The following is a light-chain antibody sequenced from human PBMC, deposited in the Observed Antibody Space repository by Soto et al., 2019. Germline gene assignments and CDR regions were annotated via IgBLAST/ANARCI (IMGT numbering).Light chain of an antibody. CDR2: WAS. Sequence: DIVMTQSPDSLAVSLGERATINCNSSQSVLYSSNNKNYLAWYQQKPGQPPKLLIYWASTRESGVPDRFSGRGSGTDFTLTISSLQAEDVAVYYCQQYYSTPPKAFGQGTKVDI. CDR3: QQYYSTPPKA. J-gene: IGKJ1*01. V-gene: IGKV4-1*01. CDR1: QSVLYSSNNKNY.